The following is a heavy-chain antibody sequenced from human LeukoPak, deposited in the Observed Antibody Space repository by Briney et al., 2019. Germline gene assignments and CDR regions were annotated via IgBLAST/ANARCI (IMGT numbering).Heavy chain of an antibody. J-gene: IGHJ4*02. Sequence: PGGSLRLSCAASGFTFSSYAVSWVRQAPGKGLEWVSAISGGAGSTYYADSVKGRFTISRDNSKNTLSLQMNSLRVEDTAVYYCAKGKSGYSGHTIFSYWGQGTLVTVSS. CDR3: AKGKSGYSGHTIFSY. CDR1: GFTFSSYA. CDR2: ISGGAGST. V-gene: IGHV3-23*01. D-gene: IGHD5-12*01.